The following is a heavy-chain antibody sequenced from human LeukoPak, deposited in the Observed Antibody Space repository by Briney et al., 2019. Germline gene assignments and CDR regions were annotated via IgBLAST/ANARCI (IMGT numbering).Heavy chain of an antibody. V-gene: IGHV1-2*02. D-gene: IGHD5-18*01. CDR1: GYTFTGYY. CDR2: INPNSGGT. J-gene: IGHJ4*02. Sequence: GASVKVSCKASGYTFTGYYMHWVRQAPGQGLEWMGWINPNSGGTNYAQKFQGRVTMTRDTSISTAYMELSRLRSDDTAVYYCARDGTKRGYSYGPFSYWGQGTLVTVSS. CDR3: ARDGTKRGYSYGPFSY.